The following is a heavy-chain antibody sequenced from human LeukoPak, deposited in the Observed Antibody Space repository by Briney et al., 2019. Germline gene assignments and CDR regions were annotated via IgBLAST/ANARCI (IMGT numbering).Heavy chain of an antibody. V-gene: IGHV1-69*13. J-gene: IGHJ4*02. CDR2: IIPIFGTA. CDR3: ATYGDNRDFDY. CDR1: GGTFSSYA. Sequence: ASVKVSCKASGGTFSSYAISWVRQAPGQGLEWMGGIIPIFGTANYAQKFQGRVTITADESTSTAYMELSSLRSEDTAVYYCATYGDNRDFDYWGQGILVTVSS. D-gene: IGHD4-17*01.